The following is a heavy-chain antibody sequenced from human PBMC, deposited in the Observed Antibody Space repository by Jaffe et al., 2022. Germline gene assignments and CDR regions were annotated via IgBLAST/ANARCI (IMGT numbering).Heavy chain of an antibody. J-gene: IGHJ3*02. V-gene: IGHV1-69*05. CDR2: IIPIFGTA. CDR3: ARYCSSTSCYERGDAFDI. D-gene: IGHD2-2*01. CDR1: GGTFSSYA. Sequence: QVQLVQSGAEVKKPGSSVKVSCKASGGTFSSYAISWVRQAPGQGLEWMGGIIPIFGTANYAQKFQGRVTITTDESTSTAYMELSSLRSEDTAVYYCARYCSSTSCYERGDAFDIWGQGTMVTVSS.